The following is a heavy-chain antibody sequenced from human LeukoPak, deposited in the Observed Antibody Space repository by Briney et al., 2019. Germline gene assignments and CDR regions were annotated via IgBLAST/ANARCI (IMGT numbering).Heavy chain of an antibody. CDR2: IIPIFGTA. Sequence: ASVKVSCKASGGTFSSYAISWVRQAPGQGLEWMGGIIPIFGTANYAQKFQGRVTITTDESTSTAYMELSSLRSEDTAVYYCARFSDYGDYGGFDYWGQGTLVTVSS. J-gene: IGHJ4*02. CDR1: GGTFSSYA. V-gene: IGHV1-69*05. CDR3: ARFSDYGDYGGFDY. D-gene: IGHD4-17*01.